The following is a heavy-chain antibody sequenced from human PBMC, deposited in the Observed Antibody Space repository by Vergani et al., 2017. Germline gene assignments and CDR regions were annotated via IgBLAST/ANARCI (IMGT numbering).Heavy chain of an antibody. D-gene: IGHD6-19*01. CDR3: ASLIAEAGGDY. J-gene: IGHJ4*02. CDR2: IIPILGIA. V-gene: IGHV1-69*04. CDR1: GGTFSSYA. Sequence: QVQLVQSGAEVKKPGSSVKVSCKASGGTFSSYAISWVRQAPGQGLEWMGRIIPILGIANYAQKFQGRVTITADKSTSTAYMELSSLRSEDTAVYYCASLIAEAGGDYWGQGTLVTVSS.